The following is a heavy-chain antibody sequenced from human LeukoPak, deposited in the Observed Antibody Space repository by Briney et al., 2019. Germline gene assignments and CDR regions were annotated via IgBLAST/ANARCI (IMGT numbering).Heavy chain of an antibody. CDR3: ARESSSGWPSHYYYGMDV. D-gene: IGHD6-19*01. V-gene: IGHV1-69*01. J-gene: IGHJ6*02. CDR1: GGTFSSYA. CDR2: IIPIFGTA. Sequence: SVKVSCKASGGTFSSYAISWVRQAPGQGLEWMGGIIPIFGTANYTQKFQGRVTITADESTSTAYMELSSLRSEDTAVYYCARESSSGWPSHYYYGMDVWGQGTTVTVSS.